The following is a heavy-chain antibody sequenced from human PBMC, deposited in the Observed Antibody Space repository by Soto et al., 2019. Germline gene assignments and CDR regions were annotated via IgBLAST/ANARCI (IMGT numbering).Heavy chain of an antibody. CDR1: GYSFTSYW. Sequence: PGESLKISCKGSGYSFTSYWISWVRQMPGKGPEWMGRIDPSDSYTNYSPSFQGHVTISADKSISTAYLQWSSLKASDTAMYYCACLIEVRRIPIFGVATDRGYYGMDVWGQGTTVTVSS. J-gene: IGHJ6*02. D-gene: IGHD3-3*01. CDR2: IDPSDSYT. CDR3: ACLIEVRRIPIFGVATDRGYYGMDV. V-gene: IGHV5-10-1*01.